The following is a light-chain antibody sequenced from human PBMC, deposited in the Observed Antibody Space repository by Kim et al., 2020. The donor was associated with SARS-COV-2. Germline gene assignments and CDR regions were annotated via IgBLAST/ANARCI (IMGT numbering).Light chain of an antibody. CDR2: DAS. CDR3: QQYKSWPLT. Sequence: VSPGERATLSGRASQSVSSNVGWYQQKPGQAPRLLIYDASTRATGIPARFSGSGSGTEVSLTISSLQSEDFAVYYCQQYKSWPLTFGGGTKVDIK. V-gene: IGKV3-15*01. J-gene: IGKJ4*01. CDR1: QSVSSN.